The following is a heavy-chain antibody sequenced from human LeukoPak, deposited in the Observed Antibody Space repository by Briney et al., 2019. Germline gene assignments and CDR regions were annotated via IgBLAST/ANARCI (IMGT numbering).Heavy chain of an antibody. CDR3: ARDPGGDYGGNSELSFYYYGMDV. D-gene: IGHD4-23*01. Sequence: ASVKVSCKASGYTFTSYYMHWVRQAPGQGLEWMGIINPSGGSTSYAQKFQGRVTMTRDTSTSTVYMELNSLRSEDTAVYYCARDPGGDYGGNSELSFYYYGMDVWGQGTTVTVSS. CDR1: GYTFTSYY. V-gene: IGHV1-46*01. J-gene: IGHJ6*02. CDR2: INPSGGST.